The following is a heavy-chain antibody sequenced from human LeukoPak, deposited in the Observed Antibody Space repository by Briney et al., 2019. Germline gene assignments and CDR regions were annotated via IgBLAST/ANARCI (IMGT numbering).Heavy chain of an antibody. J-gene: IGHJ6*02. CDR2: IRSKAYGGTT. CDR1: GFTFADYA. CDR3: TMDTAMVTYYYYGMDV. Sequence: PGGSLRLSCTASGFTFADYAMSWVRQAPGKGLEWVCFIRSKAYGGTTEYAASVKGRFTISRDDSKSIAYLQMNSLKTEDTAVYYCTMDTAMVTYYYYGMDVWGQGTTVTVSS. D-gene: IGHD5-18*01. V-gene: IGHV3-49*04.